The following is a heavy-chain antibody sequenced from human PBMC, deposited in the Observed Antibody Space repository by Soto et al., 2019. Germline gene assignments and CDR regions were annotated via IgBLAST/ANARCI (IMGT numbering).Heavy chain of an antibody. CDR1: GFTFSSYS. J-gene: IGHJ4*02. CDR2: ISSSSSTI. Sequence: PGGSLRLSCAASGFTFSSYSMNWVRQAPGKGLEWVSYISSSSSTIYYADSVKGRFTISRDNAKNSLYLQMNSLRDEDTAVYYCARRRQYSYGHYYFDYWGQGTLVTVSS. V-gene: IGHV3-48*02. CDR3: ARRRQYSYGHYYFDY. D-gene: IGHD5-18*01.